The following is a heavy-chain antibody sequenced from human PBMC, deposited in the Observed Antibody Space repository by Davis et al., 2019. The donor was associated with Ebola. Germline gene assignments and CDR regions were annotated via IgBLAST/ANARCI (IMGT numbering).Heavy chain of an antibody. J-gene: IGHJ4*02. D-gene: IGHD2-2*01. CDR1: GFTFNSYW. CDR3: ARGGYCSSTNCFVTDY. V-gene: IGHV3-74*01. CDR2: INSDGTTT. Sequence: GESLKISCAASGFTFNSYWMHWVRQASGKGLVGVSHINSDGTTTTYADSVKGRFTISRDNAKNSLYLQMNSLRAEDTALYYCARGGYCSSTNCFVTDYWGQGTLVTVSS.